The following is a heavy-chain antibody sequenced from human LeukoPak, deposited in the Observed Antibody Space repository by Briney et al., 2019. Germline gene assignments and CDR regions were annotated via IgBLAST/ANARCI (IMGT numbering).Heavy chain of an antibody. Sequence: KPSETLSLTCTVSGGSISSSTYYWGWIRQPPGKGLEWIGYIYYSGSTNYNPALKSRVTISVDTSKNQFSLRLSSVTAADTAVYYCARQGGSSSWYEFDYWGQGTLVTVSS. J-gene: IGHJ4*02. CDR3: ARQGGSSSWYEFDY. CDR2: IYYSGST. D-gene: IGHD6-13*01. CDR1: GGSISSSTYY. V-gene: IGHV4-61*05.